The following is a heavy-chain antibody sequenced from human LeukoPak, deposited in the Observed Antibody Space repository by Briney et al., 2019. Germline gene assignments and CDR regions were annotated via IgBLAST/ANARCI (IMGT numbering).Heavy chain of an antibody. CDR2: IYSGGST. V-gene: IGHV3-66*01. CDR3: AGYCSGGSCYENSFGY. CDR1: GFTVSSNY. Sequence: GGSLRFSCAASGFTVSSNYMSWVRQAPGKGLEWVSVIYSGGSTYYADSVKGRFTISRDNSKNTLYLQMNSLRAEDTAVYYCAGYCSGGSCYENSFGYWGQGTLVTVSS. D-gene: IGHD2-15*01. J-gene: IGHJ4*02.